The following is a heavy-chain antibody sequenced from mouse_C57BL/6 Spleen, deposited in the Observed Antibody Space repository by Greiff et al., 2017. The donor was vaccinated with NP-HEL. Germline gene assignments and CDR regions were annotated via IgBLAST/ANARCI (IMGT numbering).Heavy chain of an antibody. V-gene: IGHV1-74*01. J-gene: IGHJ3*01. D-gene: IGHD4-1*01. CDR1: GYTFTSYW. Sequence: VQLQQPGAELVKPGASVKVSCKASGYTFTSYWMHWVKQRPGQGLEWIGRIHPSDSDTNYNQKFKGKATLTVDKSSSTAYMQLSSLTSEDSAVYYCAIGSWDPDPWFAYWGQGTLVTVSA. CDR2: IHPSDSDT. CDR3: AIGSWDPDPWFAY.